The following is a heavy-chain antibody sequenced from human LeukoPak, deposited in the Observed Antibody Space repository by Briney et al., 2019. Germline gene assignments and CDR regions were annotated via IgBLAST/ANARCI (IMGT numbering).Heavy chain of an antibody. V-gene: IGHV4-39*01. CDR1: GDPVRTSNSY. J-gene: IGHJ4*02. Sequence: SETLSLTCTVSGDPVRTSNSYWGWIRQPPGKGLEWIVSMYYSGNTYYNPSLKSRVTISVDTSKNQLSLRLSSVTAADTAVYYCARHPHYYFDNSARWGQGTLVTVSS. CDR3: ARHPHYYFDNSAR. D-gene: IGHD3-22*01. CDR2: MYYSGNT.